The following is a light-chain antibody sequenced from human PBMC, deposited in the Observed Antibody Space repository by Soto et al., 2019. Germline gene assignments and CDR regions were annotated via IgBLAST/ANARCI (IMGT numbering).Light chain of an antibody. CDR3: QQCDNLPLT. J-gene: IGKJ4*01. CDR2: DAS. Sequence: DIQMTQSPSSLSASVGDRITITCQASQDISNFLNWYRQKAGKAPKLLISDASKLESGVPSRFSGSGSGTDFSFTISSLQPEDVATYFCQQCDNLPLTFGGGTKVDIK. V-gene: IGKV1-33*01. CDR1: QDISNF.